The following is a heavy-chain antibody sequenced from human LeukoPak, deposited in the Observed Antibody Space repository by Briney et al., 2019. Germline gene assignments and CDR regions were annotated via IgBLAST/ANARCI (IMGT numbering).Heavy chain of an antibody. CDR2: INHSGST. CDR3: RIKGASFDY. CDR1: GGSFSGYY. V-gene: IGHV4-34*01. Sequence: MTSETLSLTCAVYGGSFSGYYWSWIRQPPGKGLEWIGEINHSGSTNYNPSLKSRVTISVDTSKNQFSLKLSSVTAADTAVYYCRIKGASFDYWGQGTLVTVS. D-gene: IGHD4/OR15-4a*01. J-gene: IGHJ4*02.